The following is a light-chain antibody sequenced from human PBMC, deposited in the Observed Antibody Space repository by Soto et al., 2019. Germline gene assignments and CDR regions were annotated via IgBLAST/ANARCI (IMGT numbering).Light chain of an antibody. J-gene: IGKJ1*01. V-gene: IGKV3-20*01. CDR2: GAS. Sequence: EIVLTQSPGTLSLSPGGRATLSCRASQSVSSSYLAWYQQKPGQAPRLLIYGASSRATGIPDRFSGSGSGTDFTLTISRLEPEDFAVYYCQQYGSSPQGSFGQGTKVDIK. CDR3: QQYGSSPQGS. CDR1: QSVSSSY.